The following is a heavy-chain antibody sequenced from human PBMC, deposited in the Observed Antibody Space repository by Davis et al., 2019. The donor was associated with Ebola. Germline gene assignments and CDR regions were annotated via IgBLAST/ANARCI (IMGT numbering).Heavy chain of an antibody. CDR2: IIPILGPG. J-gene: IGHJ4*02. CDR3: AREGGYSSGWPYFDN. CDR1: GGTFSSYA. Sequence: AASVKVSCKASGGTFSSYAISWVRQAPGQGLEWMGGIIPILGPGNYGQKSQGRVTITADKSTSTAYMELSSLRYEDTAVYYCAREGGYSSGWPYFDNWGQGTLVTVSS. D-gene: IGHD6-19*01. V-gene: IGHV1-69*06.